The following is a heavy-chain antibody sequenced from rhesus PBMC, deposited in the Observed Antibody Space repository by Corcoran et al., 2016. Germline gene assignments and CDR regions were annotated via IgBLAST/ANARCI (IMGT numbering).Heavy chain of an antibody. J-gene: IGHJ4*01. CDR1: GGSISSSY. Sequence: QLLLQESGPGLVKPSETLSVTCAVSGGSISSSYWSWIRQAPGKGLDWIGYIYVSGSSTNYNPSLKSRVTLLVDPSKTQLSLKLSSVTAADTAVYYCASAQDIACSRYFDYWGQGVLVTVSS. CDR2: IYVSGSST. V-gene: IGHV4-169*02. D-gene: IGHD5-36*01. CDR3: ASAQDIACSRYFDY.